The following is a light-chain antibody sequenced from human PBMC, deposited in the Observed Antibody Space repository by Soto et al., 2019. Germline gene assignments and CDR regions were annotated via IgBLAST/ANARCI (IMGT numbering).Light chain of an antibody. V-gene: IGKV3-15*01. Sequence: IVMTQSPATLSVSPGERATLSCRASQSVSSNLAWYQQKPGQAPTLLLYVASTRATGIPARFSGSGSGTEFTLTISSLQSEDFAVYYCQQYNNWPSWTFGQGTKVDIK. CDR3: QQYNNWPSWT. J-gene: IGKJ1*01. CDR2: VAS. CDR1: QSVSSN.